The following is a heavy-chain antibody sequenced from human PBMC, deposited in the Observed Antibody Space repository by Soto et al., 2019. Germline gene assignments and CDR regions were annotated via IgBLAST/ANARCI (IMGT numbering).Heavy chain of an antibody. CDR3: AKVLEGYVWRNAMDV. CDR1: GFTFSSYG. V-gene: IGHV3-30*18. CDR2: ISYDGSNK. Sequence: QVQLVESGGGVVQPGRSLRLSCAASGFTFSSYGMHWVRQAPGKGLEWVALISYDGSNKYYEDSVKGRFTISRDNSKNTLSLQMNSLRAEDTAVYYCAKVLEGYVWRNAMDVWGQGTTFTVSS. D-gene: IGHD3-16*01. J-gene: IGHJ6*02.